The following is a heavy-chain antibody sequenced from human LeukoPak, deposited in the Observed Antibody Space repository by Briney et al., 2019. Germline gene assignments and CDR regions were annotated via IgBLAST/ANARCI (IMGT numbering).Heavy chain of an antibody. CDR2: ISAYNGNT. CDR3: ARGAVAGRFSLRPTGAYYMDV. D-gene: IGHD6-13*01. CDR1: GYTFTSYG. V-gene: IGHV1-18*01. Sequence: ASVKVSCKASGYTFTSYGIRWVRQAAGQGVEWMEWISAYNGNTNYAQKLQGRVTMTTDTSTSTAYMELRSLRSDDTAVYYCARGAVAGRFSLRPTGAYYMDVWGKGTTVTVSS. J-gene: IGHJ6*03.